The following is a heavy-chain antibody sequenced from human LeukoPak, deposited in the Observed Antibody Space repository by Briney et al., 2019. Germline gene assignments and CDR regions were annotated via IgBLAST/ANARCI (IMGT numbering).Heavy chain of an antibody. V-gene: IGHV3-33*08. CDR2: IWSDGTEK. CDR1: GFSFRTAW. D-gene: IGHD4-11*01. CDR3: ARDAQRGFDYSNSLEY. Sequence: PGGSLRLSCAASGFSFRTAWMTWVRQAPGKGLEWVAVIWSDGTEKYYADAVKGRFTVSRDDSSNTLYLQMNSLRGEDTAVYYCARDAQRGFDYSNSLEYWGQGTLVTVSS. J-gene: IGHJ4*02.